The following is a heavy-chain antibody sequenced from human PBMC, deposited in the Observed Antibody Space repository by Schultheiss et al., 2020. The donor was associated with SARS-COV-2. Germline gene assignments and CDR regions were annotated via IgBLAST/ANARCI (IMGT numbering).Heavy chain of an antibody. J-gene: IGHJ4*02. CDR2: ISGSGSST. V-gene: IGHV3-23*01. D-gene: IGHD6-6*01. Sequence: GGSLRLSCAASGFTFSSYAMSWVRQAPGKGLEWVSAISGSGSSTYYADSVKGRFTISRDNSKNTLYLQMSSLRVEDTAVYYCASVGYITSMDYWGQGTPVTVSS. CDR1: GFTFSSYA. CDR3: ASVGYITSMDY.